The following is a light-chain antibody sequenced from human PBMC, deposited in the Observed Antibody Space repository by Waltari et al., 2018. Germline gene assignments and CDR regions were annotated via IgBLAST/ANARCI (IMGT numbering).Light chain of an antibody. J-gene: IGLJ2*01. CDR3: SSHTTSSTLV. Sequence: QSALTQPASVSGSPGQSITISCTGSSSDVGRYNFVSCYQQHPGKAPKRMIFDVTDRPSGVSDGFAGSKSGNTASLTISGLQPEDEADYYCSSHTTSSTLVFGGGTRVTVL. CDR1: SSDVGRYNF. V-gene: IGLV2-14*03. CDR2: DVT.